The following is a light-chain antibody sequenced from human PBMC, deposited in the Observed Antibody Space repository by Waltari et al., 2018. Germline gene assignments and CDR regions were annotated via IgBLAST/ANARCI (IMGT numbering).Light chain of an antibody. CDR3: QKYNSALGIT. Sequence: DLQITQSPSSLSASVGDRVTITCRASQGISNYLAWYQQKPGKVPKLLIYAASTLQSGVPSRFSGSGSGTDFTLTISSLQPEDVATYYCQKYNSALGITFGPGTKVDIK. CDR2: AAS. J-gene: IGKJ3*01. V-gene: IGKV1-27*01. CDR1: QGISNY.